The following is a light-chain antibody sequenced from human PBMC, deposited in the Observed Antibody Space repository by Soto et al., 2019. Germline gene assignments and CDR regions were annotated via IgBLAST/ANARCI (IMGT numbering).Light chain of an antibody. V-gene: IGKV3-11*01. CDR2: GAS. J-gene: IGKJ5*01. CDR3: QQRSNGPQIT. CDR1: QCFXSN. Sequence: LSQSAAAVSVTPGERATLSCRASQCFXSNFAWYKIKPGQAPRLLTSGASTRGAGVPPRFSGSGSGTDFTLTISSREPEDVAFYYCQQRSNGPQITVGHRTRMEI.